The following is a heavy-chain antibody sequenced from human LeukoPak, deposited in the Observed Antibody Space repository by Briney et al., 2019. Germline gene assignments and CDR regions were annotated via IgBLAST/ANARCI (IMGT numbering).Heavy chain of an antibody. J-gene: IGHJ3*02. D-gene: IGHD3-22*01. CDR3: ARDDLYYYDSSGEDAFDI. V-gene: IGHV3-21*01. CDR2: IYCSSSYI. Sequence: GGAPRLFRAATGFPFNSYNKNLGPQAPGEGVEWVSSIYCSSSYIYYADSVKGRFTISRDNAKSSLYLQMNSLRAEDTAVYYCARDDLYYYDSSGEDAFDIWGQGTMVTVSS. CDR1: GFPFNSYN.